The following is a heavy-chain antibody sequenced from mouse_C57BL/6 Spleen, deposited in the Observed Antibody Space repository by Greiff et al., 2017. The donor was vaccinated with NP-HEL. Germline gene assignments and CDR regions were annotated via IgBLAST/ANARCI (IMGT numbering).Heavy chain of an antibody. D-gene: IGHD2-5*01. J-gene: IGHJ3*01. CDR2: ISYDGSN. Sequence: DVQLQESGPGLVKPSQSLSLTCSVTGYSITSGYYWNWIRQFPGNKLEWMGYISYDGSNNYNPSLKNRISITRDTSKNQFFLKLNSVTTEDTATYYCAREDYSNPAWFAYWGQGTLVTVSA. CDR3: AREDYSNPAWFAY. CDR1: GYSITSGYY. V-gene: IGHV3-6*01.